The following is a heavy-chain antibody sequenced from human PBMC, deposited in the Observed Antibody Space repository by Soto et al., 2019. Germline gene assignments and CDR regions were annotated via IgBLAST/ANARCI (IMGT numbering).Heavy chain of an antibody. CDR1: GLTFSSYS. CDR3: ARDALRYYDILTGYFPL. J-gene: IGHJ4*02. CDR2: ISSSSSYI. Sequence: EVQLVESGGGLVKPGGSLRLSCAASGLTFSSYSMNWVRQAPGKGLEWVSSISSSSSYIYYADSVKGRFTISRDNAKNSLYLQMNSLRAEDTAVYYCARDALRYYDILTGYFPLGGQGTLVTVSS. D-gene: IGHD3-9*01. V-gene: IGHV3-21*01.